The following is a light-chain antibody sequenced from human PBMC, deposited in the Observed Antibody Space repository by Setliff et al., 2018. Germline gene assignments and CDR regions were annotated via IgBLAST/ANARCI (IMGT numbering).Light chain of an antibody. CDR1: SSNIGAGYD. CDR3: QSYDSSLSGSV. V-gene: IGLV1-40*01. CDR2: GST. Sequence: ALTQPPSVSGAPGQRVTISCTGSSSNIGAGYDVHWYQQLPGTAPKLLIYGSTNRPSGVPDRFSGSKSGTSASLAITGLQAEDEADYYCQSYDSSLSGSVFGGGTKVTVL. J-gene: IGLJ3*02.